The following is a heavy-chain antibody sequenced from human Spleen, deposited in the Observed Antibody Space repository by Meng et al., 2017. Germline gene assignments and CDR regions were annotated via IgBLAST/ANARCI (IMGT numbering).Heavy chain of an antibody. CDR3: ARGWWLATSNSNWFDP. J-gene: IGHJ5*02. D-gene: IGHD6-19*01. Sequence: QGRPQESGPGLVQPSGTLSLTCAVSGGSISSSVWWSWVRQPPGKGLEWIGEIFHSGSTSYNLSLKSRVTISVDKSKNQFSLLVSSVTAADSAVYYCARGWWLATSNSNWFDPWGHVTLVTVSS. CDR1: GGSISSSVW. V-gene: IGHV4-4*02. CDR2: IFHSGST.